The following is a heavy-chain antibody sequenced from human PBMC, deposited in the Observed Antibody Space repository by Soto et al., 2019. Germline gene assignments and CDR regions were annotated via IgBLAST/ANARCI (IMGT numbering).Heavy chain of an antibody. CDR2: ISYDGSNK. J-gene: IGHJ4*02. D-gene: IGHD2-21*02. V-gene: IGHV3-30-3*01. CDR1: GFTFSSYA. Sequence: QVQLVESGGGVVQPGRSLRLSCAASGFTFSSYAMHWVRQAPGTGLEWVAVISYDGSNKYYADSVKGRFTISRDNSKNTLYLQMNSLRAEDTAVYYCAALVVTAIDDYWGQGTLVTVSS. CDR3: AALVVTAIDDY.